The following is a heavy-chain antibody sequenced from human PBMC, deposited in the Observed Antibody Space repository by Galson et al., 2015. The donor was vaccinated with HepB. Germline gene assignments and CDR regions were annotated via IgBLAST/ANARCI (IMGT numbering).Heavy chain of an antibody. Sequence: SLRLSCAASGFTFSSYAMSWVRQAPGKGLEWVSAISGSGGSTYYADSVKGRFTISRDNSKNTLYLQMNSLRAEDTAVYYCARATVVATIRAMFTFDYWGQGTLVTVSS. CDR2: ISGSGGST. CDR1: GFTFSSYA. CDR3: ARATVVATIRAMFTFDY. J-gene: IGHJ4*02. V-gene: IGHV3-23*01. D-gene: IGHD5-12*01.